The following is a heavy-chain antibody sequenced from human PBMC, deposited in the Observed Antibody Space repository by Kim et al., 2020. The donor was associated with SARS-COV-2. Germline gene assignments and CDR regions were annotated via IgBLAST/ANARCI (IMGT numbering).Heavy chain of an antibody. V-gene: IGHV3-23*01. J-gene: IGHJ4*02. D-gene: IGHD3-22*01. Sequence: ADAVKGRFTMSRDNSKNTRYRQMNSLRAEDTAVYYWAKDHHYYDSSGFDYWGQGTLVTVSS. CDR3: AKDHHYYDSSGFDY.